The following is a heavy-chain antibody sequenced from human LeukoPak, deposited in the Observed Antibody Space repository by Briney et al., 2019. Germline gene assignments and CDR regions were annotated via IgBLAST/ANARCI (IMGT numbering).Heavy chain of an antibody. CDR2: IYHSGST. V-gene: IGHV4-38-2*02. CDR1: GYSISSGYY. Sequence: SETLSLTCTVSGYSISSGYYWGWIRQPPGKGLEWIGSIYHSGSTYYNPSLKSRVTISVDTSKNQFSLKLSSVTAADTAVYYCARVCSSTSCPADYWGQGTLVTVSS. CDR3: ARVCSSTSCPADY. J-gene: IGHJ4*02. D-gene: IGHD2-2*01.